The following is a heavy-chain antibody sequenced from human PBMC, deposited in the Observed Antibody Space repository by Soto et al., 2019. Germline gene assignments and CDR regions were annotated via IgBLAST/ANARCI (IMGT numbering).Heavy chain of an antibody. CDR1: GGSISSSSYY. V-gene: IGHV4-39*01. D-gene: IGHD5-18*01. CDR3: ARREEYGYGYRHNYFDY. J-gene: IGHJ4*02. CDR2: IYYSGST. Sequence: SETLSLTCTVSGGSISSSSYYWGWIRQPPGKGLEWIGSIYYSGSTYYNPSLKSRVTISVDTPKNQFSLKLSSVTAADTAVYYCARREEYGYGYRHNYFDYWGQGTLVTVSS.